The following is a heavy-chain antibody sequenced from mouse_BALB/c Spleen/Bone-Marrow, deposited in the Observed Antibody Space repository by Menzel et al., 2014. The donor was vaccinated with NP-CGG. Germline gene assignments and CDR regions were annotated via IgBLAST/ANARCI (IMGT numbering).Heavy chain of an antibody. CDR2: INPSNVDT. CDR1: GYTFTSYY. J-gene: IGHJ4*01. CDR3: SRGYYGSTYYYAMDY. D-gene: IGHD1-1*01. V-gene: IGHV1S81*02. Sequence: VQLQQSGAELVKPGASVKLSCKASGYTFTSYYRFWVKQRPGQGLEWIGEINPSNVDTNFNEKFKSKATLTVDKSSNTAYMQLSSLTSEDSAVDYCSRGYYGSTYYYAMDYWGQGTSVTVSS.